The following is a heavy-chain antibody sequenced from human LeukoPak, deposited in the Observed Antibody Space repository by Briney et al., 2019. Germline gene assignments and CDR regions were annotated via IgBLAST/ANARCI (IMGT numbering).Heavy chain of an antibody. V-gene: IGHV4-34*01. D-gene: IGHD3-10*01. CDR2: INHSGAT. CDR1: GGSFSDYY. Sequence: SETLSLTCAVYGGSFSDYYWTWIRQSPGKGLGWIGEINHSGATDYNPSLKSRVTISVDTSKNQFSLKVRSVTAADTAVYYCARRVRGVIISFYYYNGMDVWGQGTTVTVSS. CDR3: ARRVRGVIISFYYYNGMDV. J-gene: IGHJ6*02.